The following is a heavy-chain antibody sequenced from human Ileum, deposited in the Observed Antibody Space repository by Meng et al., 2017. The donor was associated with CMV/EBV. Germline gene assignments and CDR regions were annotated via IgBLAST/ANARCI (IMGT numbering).Heavy chain of an antibody. D-gene: IGHD3/OR15-3a*01. CDR2: VHGSRGT. CDR3: ARGRWTGGWFDP. CDR1: GDSISTYF. J-gene: IGHJ5*02. Sequence: GSLRLSCSVSGDSISTYFWTWIRQVPGKGLEWIGYVHGSRGTNYNPSFKSRVTISADTSKNQVSLRLTSVTAADTAVFYCARGRWTGGWFDPWGQGILVTGAS. V-gene: IGHV4-59*12.